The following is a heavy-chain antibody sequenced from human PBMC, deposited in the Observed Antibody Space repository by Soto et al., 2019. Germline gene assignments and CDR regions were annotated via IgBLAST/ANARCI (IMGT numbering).Heavy chain of an antibody. V-gene: IGHV1-69*13. J-gene: IGHJ6*02. CDR3: ARDNTLHLRDFWSGYLVYYYGMDV. Sequence: SLKCSCKASGSTFSSYASSWVRQAPGQGLEWRGGIIPIFGTANYAQKFQGRVTITADESTSTAYMELSSLRSEDTAVYYCARDNTLHLRDFWSGYLVYYYGMDVWGQGTTATVSS. CDR2: IIPIFGTA. D-gene: IGHD3-3*01. CDR1: GSTFSSYA.